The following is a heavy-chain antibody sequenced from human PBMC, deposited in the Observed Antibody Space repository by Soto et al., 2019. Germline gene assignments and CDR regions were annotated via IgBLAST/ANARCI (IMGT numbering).Heavy chain of an antibody. CDR1: GESFSGHI. V-gene: IGHV4-34*01. CDR3: ARGLITGSHYSGGWYYFDS. CDR2: INHSGSA. J-gene: IGHJ4*02. D-gene: IGHD6-19*01. Sequence: QVQLQQSGAGLLKPSETLSLTCAVYGESFSGHIWTWIRQTPGKGLQWLGQINHSGSASYNPSLKSRVTISVHTSNSQFSLELSSVTAADTAVYYCARGLITGSHYSGGWYYFDSWGQGTQVTVSS.